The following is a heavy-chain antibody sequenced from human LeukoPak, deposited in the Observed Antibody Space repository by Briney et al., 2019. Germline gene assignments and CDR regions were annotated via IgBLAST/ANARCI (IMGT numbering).Heavy chain of an antibody. J-gene: IGHJ3*02. CDR3: AKGADSYAFDI. CDR1: GFSFGDYT. V-gene: IGHV3-48*01. Sequence: GGSLRLSCAASGFSFGDYTMDWVRQAPGKGLEWVSYISRTSTMIYYADSVKGRFTISRDNSKNTLYLQMNSLRAEDTAVYYCAKGADSYAFDIWGQGTMVTVSS. CDR2: ISRTSTMI.